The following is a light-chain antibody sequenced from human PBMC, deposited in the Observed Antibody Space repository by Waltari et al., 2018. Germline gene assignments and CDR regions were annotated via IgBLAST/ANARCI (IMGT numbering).Light chain of an antibody. CDR1: QNVGVN. CDR2: GAS. J-gene: IGKJ1*01. Sequence: ETLMTQSPATLSVSPGERVTLSCRASQNVGVNLAWYQQKPGQAPKPLIDGASLRATGIPVRFSGSGSGTDFTLTIYSLQSEDFAVYYCQQYNDWPPWTFGRGTKV. V-gene: IGKV3-15*01. CDR3: QQYNDWPPWT.